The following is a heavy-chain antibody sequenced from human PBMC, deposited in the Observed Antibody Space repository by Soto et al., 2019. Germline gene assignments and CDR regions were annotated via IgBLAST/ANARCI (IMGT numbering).Heavy chain of an antibody. CDR1: GYTFTSYG. V-gene: IGHV1-18*01. CDR2: ISADNGNT. CDR3: ARDSDSGSYYYYYYGMDV. D-gene: IGHD1-26*01. Sequence: ASVKVSCKASGYTFTSYGISWVRQAPGQGLEWMGWISADNGNTNYAQKLQGRVNLSTHTSTSSAYMELRSLRSDDTAVYYCARDSDSGSYYYYYYGMDVWVQGTTVTVSS. J-gene: IGHJ6*02.